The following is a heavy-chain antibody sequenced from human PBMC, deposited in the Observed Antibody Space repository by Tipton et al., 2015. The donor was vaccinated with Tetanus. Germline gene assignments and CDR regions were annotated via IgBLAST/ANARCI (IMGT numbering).Heavy chain of an antibody. D-gene: IGHD1-26*01. CDR1: GYTFTSYG. CDR2: ISAYNGDA. V-gene: IGHV1-18*01. CDR3: ARHEGVGIVGSYFDV. Sequence: QLVQSGGEVKKPGASVKVSCRASGYTFTSYGITWVRQAPGQGLEWMGWISAYNGDANYAQQLQGRVTMTTDKSTSTTYMELRSLRSDDTAVYYCARHEGVGIVGSYFDVWGHGTMVTVSA. J-gene: IGHJ3*01.